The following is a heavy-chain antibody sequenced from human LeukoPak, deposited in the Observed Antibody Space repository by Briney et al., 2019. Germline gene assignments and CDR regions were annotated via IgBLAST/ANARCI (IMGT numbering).Heavy chain of an antibody. CDR2: IYHSGST. CDR3: ASVRWELRADAFDI. J-gene: IGHJ3*02. D-gene: IGHD1-26*01. CDR1: GGSISSSNW. Sequence: SETLSLTCAVSGGSISSSNWWSWVRQPPGKGLEWIGEIYHSGSTNYNPSLKGRVTISVDKSKNQFSLKLSSVTAADTAVYYCASVRWELRADAFDIWGQGTMVTVSS. V-gene: IGHV4-4*02.